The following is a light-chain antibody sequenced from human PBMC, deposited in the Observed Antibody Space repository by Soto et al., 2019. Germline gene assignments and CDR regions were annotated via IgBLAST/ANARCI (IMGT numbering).Light chain of an antibody. V-gene: IGLV6-57*03. CDR3: QSYDSNTPVV. CDR1: SGSIASSY. CDR2: EDD. J-gene: IGLJ3*02. Sequence: NFMLTQPHSVSESPGKTVTISCTRSSGSIASSYVQWYQQRPGSAPTTVIYEDDQRPSGVPDRFSGSFDSSSNSASLTISGLKTEDEADYYCQSYDSNTPVVFGGGTQLTVL.